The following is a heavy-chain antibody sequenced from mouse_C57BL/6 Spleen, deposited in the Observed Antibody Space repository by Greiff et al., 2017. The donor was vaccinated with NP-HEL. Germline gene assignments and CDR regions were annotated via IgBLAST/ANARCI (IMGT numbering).Heavy chain of an antibody. Sequence: EVKLMESGGGLVQPGGSLKLSCAASGFTFSDYYMYWVRQTPEKRLEWVAYISNGGGSTYYPDTVKGRFTISRDNAKNTLYLQMSRLKSEDTAMYYCARLLGYDYDWFAYWGQGTLVTVSA. D-gene: IGHD2-4*01. CDR2: ISNGGGST. CDR3: ARLLGYDYDWFAY. J-gene: IGHJ3*01. CDR1: GFTFSDYY. V-gene: IGHV5-12*01.